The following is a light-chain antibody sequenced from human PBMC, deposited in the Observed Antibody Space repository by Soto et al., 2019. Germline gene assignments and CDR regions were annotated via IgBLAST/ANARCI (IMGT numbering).Light chain of an antibody. CDR2: DTS. Sequence: EVVMTQSPVTLSVSLGQRATLSCRASQAVSSQIGWYQQKAGQAPRLLIYDTSYRATGIPARFSGSGCGTDFTLTISRLEPEDFAVYCCQQRSKWITFGQGTRLEI. CDR3: QQRSKWIT. CDR1: QAVSSQ. J-gene: IGKJ5*01. V-gene: IGKV3-11*01.